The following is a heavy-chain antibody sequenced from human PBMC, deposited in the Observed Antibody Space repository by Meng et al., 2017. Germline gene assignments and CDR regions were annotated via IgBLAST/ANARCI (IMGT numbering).Heavy chain of an antibody. Sequence: QVRLGQSGAEVKKRGSLGKVSCKASGGTVSSYVIGWVRQAPGQGLEWMGGIIPIFGTANYAQKFQGRVTITADKSTSTAYMELSSLRSEDTAVYYCARVGTTDAFWGQGTLVTVSS. V-gene: IGHV1-69*06. CDR1: GGTVSSYV. D-gene: IGHD2-2*01. CDR3: ARVGTTDAF. CDR2: IIPIFGTA. J-gene: IGHJ4*02.